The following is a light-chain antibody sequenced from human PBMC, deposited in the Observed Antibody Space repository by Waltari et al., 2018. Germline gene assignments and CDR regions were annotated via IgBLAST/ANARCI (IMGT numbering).Light chain of an antibody. V-gene: IGKV3-20*01. CDR1: QSVTRT. Sequence: EIVLTQSPGTLSSSPGERVPRSCRASQSVTRTLAWYQQKPGQAPRLLIYDASTRATGIPDRFSGSGSGTDFSLTISRLEPEDFAVYYCQKYGTLPATFGQGTKVEIK. CDR3: QKYGTLPAT. CDR2: DAS. J-gene: IGKJ1*01.